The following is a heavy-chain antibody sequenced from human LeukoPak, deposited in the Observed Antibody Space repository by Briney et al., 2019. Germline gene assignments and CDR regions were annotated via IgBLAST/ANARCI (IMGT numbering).Heavy chain of an antibody. CDR3: ARDRGSGWTRDY. V-gene: IGHV1-18*01. CDR1: GYTFTSYD. J-gene: IGHJ4*02. CDR2: MNPNSGNT. D-gene: IGHD6-19*01. Sequence: ASVKVSCKASGYTFTSYDINWVRQATGQGLEWMRWMNPNSGNTNYAQKLQGRVTMTTDTSTSTAYMELRSLRSDDTAVYYCARDRGSGWTRDYWGQGTLVTVSS.